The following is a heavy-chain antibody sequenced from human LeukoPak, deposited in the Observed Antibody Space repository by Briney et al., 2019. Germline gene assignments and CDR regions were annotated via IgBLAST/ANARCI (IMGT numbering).Heavy chain of an antibody. CDR2: ISGNTGNT. CDR3: ARDTSDSWYDIFGDY. CDR1: GYSFIGYG. D-gene: IGHD6-13*01. Sequence: GASVKVSCKASGYSFIGYGISWVRQAPGQGLEWMGWISGNTGNTDYSEKFQGRVTMTKDTSTTTAYLELRGLRSDDTVMYYCARDTSDSWYDIFGDYWGQGTLVTVSS. J-gene: IGHJ4*02. V-gene: IGHV1-18*01.